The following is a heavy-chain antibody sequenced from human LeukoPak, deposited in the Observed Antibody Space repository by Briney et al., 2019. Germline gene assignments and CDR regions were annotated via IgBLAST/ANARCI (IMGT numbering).Heavy chain of an antibody. V-gene: IGHV4-59*11. D-gene: IGHD1-7*01. J-gene: IGHJ4*02. CDR2: IYYSGST. CDR3: ARAMNWNYPFLDY. CDR1: GGSISSHY. Sequence: SETLSFTCTVSGGSISSHYWSWIRQPPGKGLEWIGYIYYSGSTNYNPSLKSRVTISVDTSKNQFSLKLSSVTAADTAVYYCARAMNWNYPFLDYWGQGTLVTVSS.